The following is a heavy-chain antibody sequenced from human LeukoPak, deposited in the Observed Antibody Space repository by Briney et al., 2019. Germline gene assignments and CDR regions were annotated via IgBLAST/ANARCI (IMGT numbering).Heavy chain of an antibody. CDR1: GFTFSNYR. V-gene: IGHV3-30-3*01. Sequence: GGSLRLSCAASGFTFSNYRMHWVRQAPGKGLEWVAVISYDGSNKYYADSVKGRFTISRDNSKNTLYLQMNSLRAEDTAVYYCATPKRHSSGWIEASDYWGQGTLVTVSS. J-gene: IGHJ4*02. CDR2: ISYDGSNK. CDR3: ATPKRHSSGWIEASDY. D-gene: IGHD6-19*01.